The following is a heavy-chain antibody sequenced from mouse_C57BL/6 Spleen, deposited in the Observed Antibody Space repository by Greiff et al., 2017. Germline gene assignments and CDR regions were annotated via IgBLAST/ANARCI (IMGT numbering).Heavy chain of an antibody. J-gene: IGHJ2*01. Sequence: VQLQQPGAELVKPGASVKLSCKASGYTFTSYWVHWVKKRPGQGLEWIGMIHPNSGSTNYNEKFKSKSTLTVDKSSSTAYMQLSSLTSEDSAVYYCARSGDYSNYDFDYWGQGTTLTVSS. V-gene: IGHV1-64*01. CDR3: ARSGDYSNYDFDY. D-gene: IGHD2-5*01. CDR1: GYTFTSYW. CDR2: IHPNSGST.